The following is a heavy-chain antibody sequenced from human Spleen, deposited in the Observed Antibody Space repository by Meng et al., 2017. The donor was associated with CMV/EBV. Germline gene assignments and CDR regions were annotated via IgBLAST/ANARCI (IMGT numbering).Heavy chain of an antibody. CDR1: GYTFTDNY. J-gene: IGHJ4*02. CDR2: INPNSGGT. Sequence: ASVKVSCKASGYTFTDNYIHWVRQAPGQGLEWMGWINPNSGGTNYAQKFQGRVTMTSDTSISTAYMEVARLTSDDTAVYYCARVDTAYDLPFDYWGQGTLVTVSS. D-gene: IGHD3-3*01. CDR3: ARVDTAYDLPFDY. V-gene: IGHV1-2*02.